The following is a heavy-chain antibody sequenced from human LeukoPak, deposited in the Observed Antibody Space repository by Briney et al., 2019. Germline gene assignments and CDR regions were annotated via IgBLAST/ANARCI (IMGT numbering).Heavy chain of an antibody. J-gene: IGHJ4*02. CDR2: ISYDGSNK. V-gene: IGHV3-30*18. CDR1: GFTFSSYG. D-gene: IGHD1-26*01. Sequence: GRSLRLSCAASGFTFSSYGMHWVRQAPGKGLEWVAVISYDGSNKYYADSVKGRFTISRDNSKNTLYLQMNSLRADDTAVYYCAKTMGAIDHDYWGQGTLVTVSS. CDR3: AKTMGAIDHDY.